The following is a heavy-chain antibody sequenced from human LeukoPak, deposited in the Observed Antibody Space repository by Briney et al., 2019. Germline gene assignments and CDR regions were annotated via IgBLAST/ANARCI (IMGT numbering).Heavy chain of an antibody. D-gene: IGHD3-10*01. V-gene: IGHV4-4*02. CDR2: ISPSGST. CDR3: ARGDYGSGTYLWGS. J-gene: IGHJ5*02. Sequence: SSETLSLTCAVSDVSIFRSNWWSWVRQPPGKGLEWIGQISPSGSTNYSPSLKSRVTISVDTSQNQFSLQLTSVTAADTAVYYCARGDYGSGTYLWGSWGQGILVTVSS. CDR1: DVSIFRSNW.